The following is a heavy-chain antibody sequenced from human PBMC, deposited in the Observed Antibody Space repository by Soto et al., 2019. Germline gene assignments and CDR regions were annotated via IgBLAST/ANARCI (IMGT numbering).Heavy chain of an antibody. CDR1: GYSFTSYG. V-gene: IGHV1-18*01. J-gene: IGHJ4*02. D-gene: IGHD3-16*02. Sequence: QVQLVQSGAEVKKPGASVKVSCKASGYSFTSYGITWVRQAPGQGLEWRGWISAYNGDTNYAQKFQGRITMTTDASTRTAYMYLRSLGFDDTALYYCARDRDYVWGSDRHTSDYWGQGTLLTVSS. CDR2: ISAYNGDT. CDR3: ARDRDYVWGSDRHTSDY.